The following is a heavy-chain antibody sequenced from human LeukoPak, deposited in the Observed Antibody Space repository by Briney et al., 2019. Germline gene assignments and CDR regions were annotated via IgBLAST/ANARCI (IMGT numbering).Heavy chain of an antibody. J-gene: IGHJ5*02. Sequence: SETLSLTCAVYGGSFSGYYWSWIRQPPGKGLEWIGEINHSGSTNYNPSLKSRVTMSVDTSKNQFSLKLSSLTAADTALYSFARVFGARMITFGGVIAYNWFDPGGQGPWSPSPQ. CDR3: ARVFGARMITFGGVIAYNWFDP. D-gene: IGHD3-16*02. V-gene: IGHV4-34*01. CDR2: INHSGST. CDR1: GGSFSGYY.